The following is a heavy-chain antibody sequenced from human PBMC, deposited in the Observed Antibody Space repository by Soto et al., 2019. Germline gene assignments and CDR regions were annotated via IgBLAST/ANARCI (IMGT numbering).Heavy chain of an antibody. Sequence: QVHLVQSGAEVKKPGSSVKVSCEASGGSFYNYAVTWVRQAPGQGLEWVGSIIPIFDKPNCAQKFQGRLTITADKSTSIAYMELNSLTAGDTAVYYCARRTGLAARLASPAYYGLDVWGQGTTVIVSS. J-gene: IGHJ6*02. CDR1: GGSFYNYA. CDR2: IIPIFDKP. V-gene: IGHV1-69*06. CDR3: ARRTGLAARLASPAYYGLDV. D-gene: IGHD6-6*01.